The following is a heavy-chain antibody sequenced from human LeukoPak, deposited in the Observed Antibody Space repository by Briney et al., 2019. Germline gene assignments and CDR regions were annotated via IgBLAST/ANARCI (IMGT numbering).Heavy chain of an antibody. J-gene: IGHJ4*02. Sequence: GPSVTVSCKASGGTFSSYAISWVRQAPGQGLEWMGGIIPIFGTANYAQKFQGRVTITADESTSTAYMELSSLRSEDTAVYYCAREGSKGYSCGGLGYWGQGTLVTVSS. CDR2: IIPIFGTA. D-gene: IGHD5-18*01. CDR1: GGTFSSYA. CDR3: AREGSKGYSCGGLGY. V-gene: IGHV1-69*01.